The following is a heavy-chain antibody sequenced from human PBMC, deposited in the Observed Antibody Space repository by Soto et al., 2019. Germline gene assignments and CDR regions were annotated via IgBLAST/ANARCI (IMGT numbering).Heavy chain of an antibody. CDR2: IIPIFGTA. CDR1: GGTFSTHA. D-gene: IGHD2-15*01. Sequence: QVLLVQSGAEVKKPGSSVKVSCKASGGTFSTHAISWVRQAPGQGLEWMRGIIPIFGTANYAQKFQGRVTITADKSTSTAYMEVRSLRSEDTAVYYCARGWETVGTSTPFAYWGQGTLVTVSS. J-gene: IGHJ4*02. V-gene: IGHV1-69*06. CDR3: ARGWETVGTSTPFAY.